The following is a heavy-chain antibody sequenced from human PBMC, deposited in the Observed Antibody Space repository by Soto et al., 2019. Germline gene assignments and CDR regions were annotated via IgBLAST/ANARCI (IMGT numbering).Heavy chain of an antibody. D-gene: IGHD3-22*01. CDR1: GYTFTSYG. Sequence: ASVKVSCKASGYTFTSYGISWVRQAPGQGLEWMGWISAYNGNTNYAQKLQGRVTMTTDTSTSTVYMELRSLRSDDTAVYYCARAYYDTNGYSLDPWGQGILVTVSS. CDR2: ISAYNGNT. CDR3: ARAYYDTNGYSLDP. V-gene: IGHV1-18*01. J-gene: IGHJ5*02.